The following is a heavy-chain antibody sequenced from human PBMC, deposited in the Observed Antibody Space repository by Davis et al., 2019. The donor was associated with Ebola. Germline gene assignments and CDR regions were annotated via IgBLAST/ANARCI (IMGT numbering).Heavy chain of an antibody. J-gene: IGHJ5*02. V-gene: IGHV3-48*02. CDR1: GFTFSAYS. Sequence: GESLKISCVVSGFTFSAYSINWVRRTPGKGLEWTSYISRGSDNIWYADSVKGRFTISRDNAKNSLYLQMSSLTDEDTAVYYCASMTIFGVAINWVDTWGQGTMVTVSS. CDR2: ISRGSDNI. CDR3: ASMTIFGVAINWVDT. D-gene: IGHD3-3*01.